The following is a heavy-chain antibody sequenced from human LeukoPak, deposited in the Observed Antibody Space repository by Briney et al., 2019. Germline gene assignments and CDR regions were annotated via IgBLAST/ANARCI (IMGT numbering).Heavy chain of an antibody. V-gene: IGHV3-21*01. CDR3: ARAGVGYSSGWFDY. D-gene: IGHD6-19*01. CDR2: ISSSSSYI. CDR1: GFTFSSYS. Sequence: GGSLRLSCAAPGFTFSSYSMNWVRQAPGKGLEWVSSISSSSSYIYYADSVKGRFTISRDNAKNSLYLQMNSLRAEDTAVYYCARAGVGYSSGWFDYWGQGTLVTVSS. J-gene: IGHJ4*02.